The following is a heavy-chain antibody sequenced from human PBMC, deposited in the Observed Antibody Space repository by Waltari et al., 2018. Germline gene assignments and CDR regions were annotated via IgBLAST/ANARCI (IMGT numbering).Heavy chain of an antibody. CDR1: QFTFSDSS. CDR2: ISSSGNTI. CDR3: ARVTDWGWYFDL. Sequence: QVQLVESGGGLVKPGGSLRLSCAASQFTFSDSSMSWIRQAPGKGLEWLSHISSSGNTIYYAESVKGRFTISRDNAKNSLYLQMNSLRVQDTAVYHCARVTDWGWYFDLWGRGTLVTVSS. V-gene: IGHV3-11*04. J-gene: IGHJ2*01. D-gene: IGHD7-27*01.